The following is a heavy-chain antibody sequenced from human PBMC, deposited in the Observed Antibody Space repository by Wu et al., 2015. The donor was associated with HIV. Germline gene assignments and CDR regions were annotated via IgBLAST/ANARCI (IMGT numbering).Heavy chain of an antibody. CDR2: ISAYNGNT. CDR3: ARSEYCSSTSCYGYYYYMDV. V-gene: IGHV1-18*01. Sequence: QVQLVQSGAEVKKPGASVKVSCKASGYTFTSYGISWVRQAPGQGLEWMGWISAYNGNTNYAQKFQGRVTMTTDTSTSTAYMELRSLRSDDTAMYYCARSEYCSSTSCYGYYYYMDVWAKGPRSPSP. CDR1: GYTFTSYG. J-gene: IGHJ6*03. D-gene: IGHD2-2*01.